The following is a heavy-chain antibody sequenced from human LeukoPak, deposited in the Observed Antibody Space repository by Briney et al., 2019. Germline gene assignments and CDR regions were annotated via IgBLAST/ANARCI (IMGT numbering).Heavy chain of an antibody. CDR1: GFIFSSSA. CDR3: VADCYGDCID. V-gene: IGHV1-58*01. D-gene: IGHD4-17*01. CDR2: IVVGSGNT. Sequence: VASVKVSCKASGFIFSSSAVQWVRQARGQRLEWIGWIVVGSGNTNYAQNFQERVTITRDMSTSTAYMGLSSLRSEDTAVYYCVADCYGDCIDWGQGTLVTVSS. J-gene: IGHJ4*02.